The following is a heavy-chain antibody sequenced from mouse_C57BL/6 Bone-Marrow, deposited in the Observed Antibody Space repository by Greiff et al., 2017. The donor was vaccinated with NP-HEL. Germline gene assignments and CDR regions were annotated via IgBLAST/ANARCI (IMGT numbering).Heavy chain of an antibody. CDR3: ARWDRWLLRFAY. J-gene: IGHJ3*01. CDR2: IHPNSGST. CDR1: GYTFTSYW. V-gene: IGHV1-64*01. D-gene: IGHD2-3*01. Sequence: QVQLQQPGAELVKPGASVKLSCKASGYTFTSYWMHWVKQRPGQGLEWIGMIHPNSGSTNYNEKFKSKATLTVDKSSSTAYIQLSSLTSEDSAVYYCARWDRWLLRFAYWGQGTLVTVSA.